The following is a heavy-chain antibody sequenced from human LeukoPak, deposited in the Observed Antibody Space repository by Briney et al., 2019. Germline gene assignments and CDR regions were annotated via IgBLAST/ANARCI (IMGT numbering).Heavy chain of an antibody. V-gene: IGHV4-34*01. CDR1: GGSFSGYY. CDR2: INHSGST. D-gene: IGHD3-10*01. CDR3: ARRINYYGSGAILAYYFDY. J-gene: IGHJ4*02. Sequence: SETLSLTCAVYGGSFSGYYWSWIRQPPGKGLEWIGEINHSGSTNYNPSLKSRVTISVDTSKNQFSLKLSSVTAADTAVYYCARRINYYGSGAILAYYFDYWGQGTLVTVSS.